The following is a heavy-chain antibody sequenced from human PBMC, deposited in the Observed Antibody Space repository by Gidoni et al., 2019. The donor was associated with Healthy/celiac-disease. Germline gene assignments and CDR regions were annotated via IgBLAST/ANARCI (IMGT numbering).Heavy chain of an antibody. J-gene: IGHJ3*02. Sequence: QVQLVQSGAEVKKPGASVKVSCKASGSSFTSYDINWVRQATGQGLEWMGWMNPNSGNTGYAQKFQGRVTMTRNTSISTAYMELSSLRSEDTAVYYCARETLDYDILTGHRKDAFYIWGQGTMVTVSS. CDR2: MNPNSGNT. CDR1: GSSFTSYD. V-gene: IGHV1-8*01. D-gene: IGHD3-9*01. CDR3: ARETLDYDILTGHRKDAFYI.